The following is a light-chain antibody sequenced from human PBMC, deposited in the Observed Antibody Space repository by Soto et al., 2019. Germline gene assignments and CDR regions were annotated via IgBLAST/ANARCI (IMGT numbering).Light chain of an antibody. V-gene: IGLV4-69*01. Sequence: QPVLTQSPSASASLGASVKLTCTLTSGHSNYAIAWHQQRPEKGPRFLMKVNSDGSHDKGDEIPDRFSGSSSGAERDLTISSLHAEDEADYYGQTWGTGRLYVFGTGTKLTVL. J-gene: IGLJ1*01. CDR3: QTWGTGRLYV. CDR1: SGHSNYA. CDR2: VNSDGSH.